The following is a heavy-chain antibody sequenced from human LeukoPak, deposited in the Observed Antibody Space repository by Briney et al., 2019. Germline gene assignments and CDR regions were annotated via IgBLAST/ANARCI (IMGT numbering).Heavy chain of an antibody. Sequence: GSLRLSCAASGFTFSTFAMIWVRQPPGKGLEWIGYIYYTGNTNYNPSLKSRVTISVDTSKNQFSLKLSSVTAADTAVYYCARDRLQLQSWGQGTLVTVSS. D-gene: IGHD1-1*01. CDR2: IYYTGNT. CDR1: GFTFSTFA. J-gene: IGHJ5*02. CDR3: ARDRLQLQS. V-gene: IGHV4-59*01.